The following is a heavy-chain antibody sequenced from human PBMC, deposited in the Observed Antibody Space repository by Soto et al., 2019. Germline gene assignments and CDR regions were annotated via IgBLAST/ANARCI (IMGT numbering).Heavy chain of an antibody. Sequence: SETLSLTCAVYGGSFSCYYWSWIRQPPGKGLEWIGEINHSGSTNYNPSLKSRVTISVDTSKNQFSLKLSSVTAADTAVYYCARYYNIAAPQRYFDYWGQGTLVTVSS. J-gene: IGHJ4*02. CDR2: INHSGST. CDR1: GGSFSCYY. D-gene: IGHD6-6*01. V-gene: IGHV4-34*01. CDR3: ARYYNIAAPQRYFDY.